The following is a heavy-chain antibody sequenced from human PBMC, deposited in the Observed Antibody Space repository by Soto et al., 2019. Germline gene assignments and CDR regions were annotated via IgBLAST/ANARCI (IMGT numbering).Heavy chain of an antibody. CDR1: GFTFSSYA. CDR3: ARGGAMGVDY. J-gene: IGHJ4*02. D-gene: IGHD1-26*01. CDR2: ISGSGGST. Sequence: GGSLRLSCAASGFTFSSYAMSWVRQAPGKGLEWVSAISGSGGSTYYADSVKGRFTISRDNAKNTVFLHLNSLKDEDTAVYYCARGGAMGVDYWGQGTLVTVSS. V-gene: IGHV3-23*01.